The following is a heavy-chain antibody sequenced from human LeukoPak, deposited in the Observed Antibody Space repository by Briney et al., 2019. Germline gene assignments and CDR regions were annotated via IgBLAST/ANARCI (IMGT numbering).Heavy chain of an antibody. CDR2: IYYSGST. CDR3: ARVPFYGETVSFDY. J-gene: IGHJ4*02. Sequence: PSGTLSLTCTVSGGSISSSSYYWGWIRQPPGKGLEWIGSIYYSGSTYYNPSLKSRVTISVDTSKNQFSLKLSSVTAADTAVYYCARVPFYGETVSFDYWGQGTLVTVSS. D-gene: IGHD4-17*01. CDR1: GGSISSSSYY. V-gene: IGHV4-39*07.